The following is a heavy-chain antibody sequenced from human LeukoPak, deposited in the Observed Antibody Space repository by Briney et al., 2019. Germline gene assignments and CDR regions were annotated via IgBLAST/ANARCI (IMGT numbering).Heavy chain of an antibody. CDR3: ARDVRSSAYYDFWSGSGNRGGWFDP. CDR1: GGSISSGGYY. D-gene: IGHD3-3*01. Sequence: PSQTLSLTCTVSGGSISSGGYYWSWIRQHPGKGLEWIGYIYYSGSTYYNPSLKSRVTISVDTSKNQFSLKLSSVTAADTAVYYCARDVRSSAYYDFWSGSGNRGGWFDPWGQGTLVTVSS. J-gene: IGHJ5*02. CDR2: IYYSGST. V-gene: IGHV4-31*03.